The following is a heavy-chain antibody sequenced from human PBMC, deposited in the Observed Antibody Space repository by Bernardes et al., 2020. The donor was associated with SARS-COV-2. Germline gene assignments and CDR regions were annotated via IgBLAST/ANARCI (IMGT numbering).Heavy chain of an antibody. CDR3: ARDSGPTDVRAFES. CDR2: VYYTGTT. CDR1: GATIGRGYY. J-gene: IGHJ3*02. Sequence: SETLSLTCSVSGATIGRGYYRRWIRQLPGKGLEWPGYVYYTGTTYYNSSLKSRLSISVDTSENQFSLRLSTVTAADTAVYYCARDSGPTDVRAFESWCRGPLVTVSS. V-gene: IGHV4-31*03.